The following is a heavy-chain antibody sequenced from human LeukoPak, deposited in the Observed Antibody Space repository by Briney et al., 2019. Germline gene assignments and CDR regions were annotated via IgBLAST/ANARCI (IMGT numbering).Heavy chain of an antibody. V-gene: IGHV4-34*01. CDR2: INHSGST. CDR3: ARHGSSSSRYAFDY. J-gene: IGHJ4*02. Sequence: SETLSLTCAVYGGSFSGYYWSWIRQPPGKGLEWIGEINHSGSTNYNPSLKSRVTISVDTSKNQFSLKLSSVTAADTAVYYCARHGSSSSRYAFDYWGQGTLVTVSS. D-gene: IGHD6-13*01. CDR1: GGSFSGYY.